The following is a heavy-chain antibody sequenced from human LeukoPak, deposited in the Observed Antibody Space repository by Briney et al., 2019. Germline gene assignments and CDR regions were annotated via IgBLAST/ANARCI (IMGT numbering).Heavy chain of an antibody. V-gene: IGHV3-30*02. CDR3: AKMFSGSSWSRVANYYYYMDV. CDR1: GFNFRSYG. J-gene: IGHJ6*03. D-gene: IGHD6-13*01. CDR2: IRYDAINK. Sequence: PGGSLRLSCEVSGFNFRSYGMHWVRQAPGKGLEWVAFIRYDAINKYYADSVRGRFTISRDNPKNTLYLQMNSLRVEDTAVYYCAKMFSGSSWSRVANYYYYMDVWGKGTTVTISS.